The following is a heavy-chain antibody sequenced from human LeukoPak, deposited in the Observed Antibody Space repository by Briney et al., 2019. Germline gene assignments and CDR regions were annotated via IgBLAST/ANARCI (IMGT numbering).Heavy chain of an antibody. CDR3: ARQFLDYYGSGSYGPVDY. CDR1: GYSISSGNY. CDR2: IYHSGST. Sequence: PSETLSLTCSVSGYSISSGNYWGWIRLPPGKGLQWIGSIYHSGSTYYNPSLKSRVTISVDTSKNQFSLKLSSVTAADTAVYYCARQFLDYYGSGSYGPVDYWGQGTLVTVSS. V-gene: IGHV4-38-2*01. J-gene: IGHJ4*02. D-gene: IGHD3-10*01.